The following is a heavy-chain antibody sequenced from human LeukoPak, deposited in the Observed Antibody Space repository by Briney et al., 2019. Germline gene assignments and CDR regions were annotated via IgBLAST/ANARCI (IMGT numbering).Heavy chain of an antibody. CDR3: ARDGIAATGPYYYYYGMDV. CDR1: GYTFTGYY. D-gene: IGHD6-13*01. CDR2: INPNSGGT. V-gene: IGHV1-2*04. Sequence: GASVKVSCKASGYTFTGYYMHWVRQAPGQGLEWMGWINPNSGGTNYAQKFQGWVTMTRDTSISTAYMELSRLRSDDTAVYYCARDGIAATGPYYYYYGMDVWGQGTTVTVSS. J-gene: IGHJ6*02.